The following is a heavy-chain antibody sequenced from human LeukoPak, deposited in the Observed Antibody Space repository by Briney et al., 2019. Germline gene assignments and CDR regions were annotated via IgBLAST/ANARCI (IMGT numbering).Heavy chain of an antibody. CDR2: ISSSRSTI. Sequence: VGSLRLSCAASGFTFSSYSMNWVRQAPGKGLEWVSYISSSRSTIYYADSVKGRFTISRDNAKNSLYLQMNSLRDEDTAVYYCARDTTHYYGSGSDFTLDYWGQGTLVTVSS. CDR3: ARDTTHYYGSGSDFTLDY. J-gene: IGHJ4*02. D-gene: IGHD3-10*01. CDR1: GFTFSSYS. V-gene: IGHV3-48*02.